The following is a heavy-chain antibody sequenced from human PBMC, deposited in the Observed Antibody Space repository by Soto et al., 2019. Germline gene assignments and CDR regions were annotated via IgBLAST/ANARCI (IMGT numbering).Heavy chain of an antibody. D-gene: IGHD3-10*01. Sequence: PGESLKISCKGSGYSFTSYWIGWVRQMPGKGLEWMGIIYPGDSDTRYSPPFQGQVTISADKSITTAYLQWSSLKASDTSMYYCARRRNPYGPRSAYGMDVWGQGTSVTVSS. CDR3: ARRRNPYGPRSAYGMDV. J-gene: IGHJ6*02. CDR2: IYPGDSDT. V-gene: IGHV5-51*01. CDR1: GYSFTSYW.